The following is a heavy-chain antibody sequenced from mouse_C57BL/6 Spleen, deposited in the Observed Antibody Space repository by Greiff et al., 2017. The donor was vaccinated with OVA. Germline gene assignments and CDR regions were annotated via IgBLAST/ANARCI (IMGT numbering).Heavy chain of an antibody. CDR2: IDPSDSYT. Sequence: QVQLQQPGAELVKPGASVKLSCKASGYTFTSYWMQWVKQRPGQGLEWIGEIDPSDSYTNYNQKFKGKATLTVDTSSSTAYMQLSSLTSEDSAVYYCSRRGPGGSGPFACWGQGTLVTVSA. D-gene: IGHD3-2*02. J-gene: IGHJ3*01. CDR1: GYTFTSYW. V-gene: IGHV1-50*01. CDR3: SRRGPGGSGPFAC.